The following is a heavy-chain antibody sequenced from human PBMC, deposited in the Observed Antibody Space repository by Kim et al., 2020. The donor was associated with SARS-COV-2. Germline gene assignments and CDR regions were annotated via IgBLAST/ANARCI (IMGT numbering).Heavy chain of an antibody. D-gene: IGHD2-15*01. J-gene: IGHJ6*02. CDR1: GFTFSDFY. Sequence: GGSLRLSCTASGFTFSDFYMNWIRQTPGKGLEWVSYISGSGPSTYYADSVQGRFTISRDNSKNSLFLQMNSLRAEDSAVYYCARPQTPGEAWRLPYFGLDVWGQGTTVTVS. CDR2: ISGSGPST. CDR3: ARPQTPGEAWRLPYFGLDV. V-gene: IGHV3-11*04.